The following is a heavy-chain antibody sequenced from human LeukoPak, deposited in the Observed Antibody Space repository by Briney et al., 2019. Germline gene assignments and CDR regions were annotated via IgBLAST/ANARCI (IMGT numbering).Heavy chain of an antibody. Sequence: ETLSLTCTVSGGSINVYYWSWIRQPAGKGLQWIGRISTCGNTDYNPSLKSRVTMSVDTSKNQFSLKLTSVTAADTAVYYCASDSFYDSGGYFYYWGQGTPVTVSS. CDR1: GGSINVYY. CDR2: ISTCGNT. V-gene: IGHV4-4*07. CDR3: ASDSFYDSGGYFYY. J-gene: IGHJ4*02. D-gene: IGHD3-22*01.